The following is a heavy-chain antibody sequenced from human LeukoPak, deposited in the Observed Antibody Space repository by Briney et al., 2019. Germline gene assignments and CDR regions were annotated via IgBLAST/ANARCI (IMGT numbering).Heavy chain of an antibody. D-gene: IGHD1-26*01. CDR2: ISGSGGST. CDR1: GFTFSSYA. Sequence: PGGSLRLSCAASGFTFSSYAMSWVRQAPGKGLEWVSAISGSGGSTYYADSVKGRFTISRDNSKNTLYLQMNSLRAEDTAVYYCAKDGGSYYVSDYFDYWGQGTLVTVSS. V-gene: IGHV3-23*01. J-gene: IGHJ4*02. CDR3: AKDGGSYYVSDYFDY.